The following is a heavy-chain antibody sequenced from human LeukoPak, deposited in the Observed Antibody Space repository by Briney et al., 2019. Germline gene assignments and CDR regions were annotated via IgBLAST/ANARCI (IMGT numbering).Heavy chain of an antibody. CDR2: ISTSSSSI. CDR3: ARGGSGYGDYYYFYAMDV. Sequence: GGSLRLSCAASGFTFDDYAMHWVRQAPGKGLEWVSYISTSSSSIYYADSVKGRFTISRDNAKNSLYLQMNSLRDEDTAVYYCARGGSGYGDYYYFYAMDVWGQGTTVTVSS. CDR1: GFTFDDYA. V-gene: IGHV3-48*02. D-gene: IGHD3-22*01. J-gene: IGHJ6*02.